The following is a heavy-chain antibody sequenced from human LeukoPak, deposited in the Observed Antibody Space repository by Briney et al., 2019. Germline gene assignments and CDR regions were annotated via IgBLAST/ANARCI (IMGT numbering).Heavy chain of an antibody. V-gene: IGHV3-11*04. J-gene: IGHJ3*02. Sequence: PGGSLRLSCAASGFTFSDYYMSWIRQAPGKGLEWVSYISSSGSTIYYADSVKGRFTISRDNAKNTLYLQMNSLRAEDTAVYYCAREYGDGIGSPNTEPDAFDIWGQGTMVTVSS. CDR3: AREYGDGIGSPNTEPDAFDI. D-gene: IGHD4-17*01. CDR1: GFTFSDYY. CDR2: ISSSGSTI.